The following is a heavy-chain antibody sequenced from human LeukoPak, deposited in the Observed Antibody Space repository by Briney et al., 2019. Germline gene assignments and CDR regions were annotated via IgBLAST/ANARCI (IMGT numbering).Heavy chain of an antibody. CDR3: ARPRTVGSSHDAFDI. CDR1: GYSFTTYW. CDR2: IYPGDSDT. V-gene: IGHV5-51*01. J-gene: IGHJ3*02. D-gene: IGHD1-26*01. Sequence: GGSLKISCKGSGYSFTTYWIGWVRQMPEKGLEWMGIIYPGDSDTRYSPSFQGQVTISADKSISTAYLQWSSLKASDTAMYYCARPRTVGSSHDAFDIWGQGTKVIVSS.